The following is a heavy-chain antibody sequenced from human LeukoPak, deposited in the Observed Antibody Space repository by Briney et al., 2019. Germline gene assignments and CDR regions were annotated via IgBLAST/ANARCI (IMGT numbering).Heavy chain of an antibody. CDR2: IYHSGST. CDR1: GGSISSYY. Sequence: SETLSLTCTVSGGSISSYYWGWIRQPPGKGLEWIGSIYHSGSTYYNPSLKSRVTISVDTSKNQFSLKLSSVTAADTAVYYCARDGGTRDAFDIWGQGTMVTVSS. CDR3: ARDGGTRDAFDI. V-gene: IGHV4-38-2*02. J-gene: IGHJ3*02. D-gene: IGHD2-15*01.